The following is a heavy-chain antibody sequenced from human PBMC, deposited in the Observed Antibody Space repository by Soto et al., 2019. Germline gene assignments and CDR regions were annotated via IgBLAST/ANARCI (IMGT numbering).Heavy chain of an antibody. CDR2: VSHDGRNT. D-gene: IGHD6-19*01. Sequence: VQLVESGGGVVQPGRSLRLSCAASGFTFSDYAMHWVRQAPGKGLEWVAVVSHDGRNTHYADSVKGRFTISRDSSKNTVSLEKTRLRAEDTGVYYCAKGGRQWLVTSGFNLWGQGALVTVSS. CDR1: GFTFSDYA. V-gene: IGHV3-30*18. CDR3: AKGGRQWLVTSGFNL. J-gene: IGHJ5*02.